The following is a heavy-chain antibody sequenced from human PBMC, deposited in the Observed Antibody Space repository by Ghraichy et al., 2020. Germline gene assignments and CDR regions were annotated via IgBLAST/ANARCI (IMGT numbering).Heavy chain of an antibody. CDR2: ISSSSSYI. Sequence: GGSLRLSCAASGFTFSSYSMNWVRQAPGKGLEWVSSISSSSSYIYYADSVKGRFTISRDNAKNSLYLQMNSLRAEDTAVYYCAREGLYYDSSGYYYGDFDYWGQGTLVTVSS. J-gene: IGHJ4*02. CDR1: GFTFSSYS. D-gene: IGHD3-22*01. CDR3: AREGLYYDSSGYYYGDFDY. V-gene: IGHV3-21*01.